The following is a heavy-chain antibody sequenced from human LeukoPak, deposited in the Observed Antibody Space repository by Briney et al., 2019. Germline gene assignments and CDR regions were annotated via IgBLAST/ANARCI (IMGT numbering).Heavy chain of an antibody. Sequence: GGSLRLSCAASGFTFSSYWMHWVRQAPGRGLVWVSRINGDGSSTSYADSVKGRFTISRDNAKNTLYLQMNSLRAEDTAVYYCFTIAAGGGQGTLVTVSS. CDR2: INGDGSST. V-gene: IGHV3-74*01. J-gene: IGHJ4*02. CDR3: FTIAAG. CDR1: GFTFSSYW. D-gene: IGHD6-13*01.